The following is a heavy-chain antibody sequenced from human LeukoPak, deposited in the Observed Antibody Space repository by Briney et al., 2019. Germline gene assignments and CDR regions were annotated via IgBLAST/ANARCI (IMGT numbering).Heavy chain of an antibody. D-gene: IGHD6-6*01. Sequence: SETLSLTCTVSGDSISSGTYYWSWIRQPAGKGLEWIGRIDASGNPNYNPSLRSRLTMSVDTSKNQFSLNLRLYCARGFEYSTSSRLGYYYFYMDVWGIGTTVTVSS. CDR2: IDASGNP. J-gene: IGHJ6*03. CDR3: SRLGYYYFYMDV. CDR1: GDSISSGTYY. V-gene: IGHV4-61*02.